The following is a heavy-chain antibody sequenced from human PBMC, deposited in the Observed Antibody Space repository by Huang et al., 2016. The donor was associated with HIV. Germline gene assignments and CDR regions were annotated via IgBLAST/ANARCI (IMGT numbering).Heavy chain of an antibody. Sequence: QVQLLQSGAEVKKPGSSVKVSCKASGGPFRSYSIAWVRQAAGQGLEWMVSVMPVFDSPKYAQKLQGRVRVTADESTSTVYMELRDLRPDDTAVYFCARGSLEYSVSSSLDYWGQGTHVTVSS. J-gene: IGHJ4*02. CDR3: ARGSLEYSVSSSLDY. V-gene: IGHV1-69*13. D-gene: IGHD4-4*01. CDR2: VMPVFDSP. CDR1: GGPFRSYS.